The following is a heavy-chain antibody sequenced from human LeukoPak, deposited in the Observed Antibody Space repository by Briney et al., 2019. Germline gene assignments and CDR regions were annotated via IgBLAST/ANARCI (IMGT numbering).Heavy chain of an antibody. CDR3: ANSELGYSSGWPIDY. J-gene: IGHJ4*02. D-gene: IGHD6-19*01. CDR2: INPNSGGT. Sequence: ASVKVSCKASGYTFTGYYMHWVRQAPGQGLEWMGHINPNSGGTNYAQKFQGRVTMTRDTSISTAYMELSRLRSDDTAVYYCANSELGYSSGWPIDYWGQGTLVTVSS. CDR1: GYTFTGYY. V-gene: IGHV1-2*06.